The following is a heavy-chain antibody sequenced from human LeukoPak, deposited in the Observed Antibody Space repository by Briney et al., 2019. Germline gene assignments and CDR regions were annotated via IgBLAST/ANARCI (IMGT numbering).Heavy chain of an antibody. Sequence: GGSLRLSCAASGFTFSSYAMHWVRQAPGKGLEWVAVISYDGSNKYYADSVKGRFTISRDNAQNTVYLQMNILRAEDTAVYYCVREGSGYVYFDYWGQGTLVTVSS. CDR3: VREGSGYVYFDY. D-gene: IGHD5-12*01. J-gene: IGHJ4*02. CDR1: GFTFSSYA. CDR2: ISYDGSNK. V-gene: IGHV3-30*04.